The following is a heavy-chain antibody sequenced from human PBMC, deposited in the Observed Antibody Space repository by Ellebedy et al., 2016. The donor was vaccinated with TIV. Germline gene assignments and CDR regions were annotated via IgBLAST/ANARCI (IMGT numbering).Heavy chain of an antibody. Sequence: MPSETLFLTCTVSGGSINNYYWSWIRQPPGKGLEWIGYIFYTGITSYKPSLKSRVTILVDSSKNQFSLNLSSVTAADTAMYYCARQHDPKYNNYMDVWGKGTTVTVSS. J-gene: IGHJ6*03. V-gene: IGHV4-59*01. CDR1: GGSINNYY. CDR2: IFYTGIT. CDR3: ARQHDPKYNNYMDV.